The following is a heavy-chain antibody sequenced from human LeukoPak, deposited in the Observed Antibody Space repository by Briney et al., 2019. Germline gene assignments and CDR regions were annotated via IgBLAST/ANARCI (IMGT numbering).Heavy chain of an antibody. CDR3: ARVGYCSSTSCYNRRGWFDP. V-gene: IGHV4-34*01. D-gene: IGHD2-2*02. CDR1: GVSFSGYY. Sequence: PSETLSLTCAVYGVSFSGYYWSWLRQPPGKGLEWFGEINHSGSTNYNPSLKSRVTISVDTSKSQFSLKLSSVTAADTAVYYCARVGYCSSTSCYNRRGWFDPWGQGTLVTVSS. J-gene: IGHJ5*02. CDR2: INHSGST.